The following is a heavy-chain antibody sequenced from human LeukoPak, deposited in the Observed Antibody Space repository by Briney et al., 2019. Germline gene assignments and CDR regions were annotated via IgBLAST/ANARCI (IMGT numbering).Heavy chain of an antibody. CDR3: ARGLGGDGYNFDFQNGKSGYFDY. J-gene: IGHJ4*02. D-gene: IGHD5-24*01. Sequence: SETLSLTCAVSGGSISSSNWWSWVRQPPGKGLEWIGEIYHSGSTNYNPSLKSRVTISVDTSKNQFSLKLSSVTAADTAVYYCARGLGGDGYNFDFQNGKSGYFDYWGQGTLVTVSS. CDR2: IYHSGST. CDR1: GGSISSSNW. V-gene: IGHV4-4*02.